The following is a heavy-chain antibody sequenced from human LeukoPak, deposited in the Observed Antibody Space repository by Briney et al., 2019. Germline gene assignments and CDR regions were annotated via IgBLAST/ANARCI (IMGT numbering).Heavy chain of an antibody. CDR2: INWNGGST. D-gene: IGHD6-6*01. CDR1: GFTFDDYG. CDR3: ARDAPPSQLVQYYFDY. Sequence: GGSLRLSCAASGFTFDDYGMSWVRQAPGKGLEWVSGINWNGGSTGYADSVKGRFTISRDNAKNSLYLQMNSLRAEDTALYYCARDAPPSQLVQYYFDYWGQGTLVTVSS. V-gene: IGHV3-20*04. J-gene: IGHJ4*02.